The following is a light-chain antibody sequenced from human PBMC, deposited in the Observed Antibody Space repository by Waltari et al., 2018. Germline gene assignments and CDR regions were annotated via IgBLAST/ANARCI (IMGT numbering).Light chain of an antibody. CDR2: TAS. J-gene: IGKJ1*01. Sequence: DIQMTQSPSTLSASVGDRVTITCRAGQSINRWLAWYQQKPGKAPSLLIYTASTLQSGVPSRVSGSGSGTEFTLTISSLQPDDFATYYCQQYITYPWTFGQGTKVEIK. CDR1: QSINRW. V-gene: IGKV1-5*03. CDR3: QQYITYPWT.